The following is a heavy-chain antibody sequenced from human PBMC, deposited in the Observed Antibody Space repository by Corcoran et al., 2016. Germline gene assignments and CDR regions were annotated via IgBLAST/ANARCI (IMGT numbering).Heavy chain of an antibody. CDR3: ARERLGRVTDIYYGMYV. J-gene: IGHJ6*02. V-gene: IGHV3-21*01. D-gene: IGHD1-20*01. CDR1: GCTFSTYT. Sequence: EVLLVASGGGQVKPGGSQRLSCAASGCTFSTYTLNWVRQAPGKGLEWVTSVSSTSSYIYYADSVKGRCTISRDNAQNSLSLQMNSLRAEDTAVYYCARERLGRVTDIYYGMYVLVQGTMVTVSS. CDR2: VSSTSSYI.